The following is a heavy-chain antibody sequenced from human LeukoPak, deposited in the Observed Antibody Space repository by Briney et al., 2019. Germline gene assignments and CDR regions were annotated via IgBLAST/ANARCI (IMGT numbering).Heavy chain of an antibody. Sequence: ASVKVSCKASGYTFTSYGISWVRQAPGQGLEWMGWISAYNGNTNYAQKLQGRVTMTTDTSTMTTDTSTSTAYMELRSLRSDDTAVYYCARVTPFSSGWYYWGQGTLVTVSS. CDR1: GYTFTSYG. CDR2: ISAYNGNT. D-gene: IGHD6-19*01. CDR3: ARVTPFSSGWYY. V-gene: IGHV1-18*01. J-gene: IGHJ4*02.